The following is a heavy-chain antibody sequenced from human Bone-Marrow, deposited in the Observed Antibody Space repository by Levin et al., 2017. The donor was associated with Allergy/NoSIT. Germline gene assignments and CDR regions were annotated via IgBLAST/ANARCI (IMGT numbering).Heavy chain of an antibody. CDR2: ISSSGSTI. D-gene: IGHD4-23*01. CDR1: GFTFSDYY. CDR3: ARDPRGVVKSFDY. V-gene: IGHV3-11*01. Sequence: GGSLRLSCAASGFTFSDYYMSWIRQAPGKGLEWVSYISSSGSTIYYADSVKGRFTISRANAKNSLYLQMNSLRAEDTAVYYCARDPRGVVKSFDYWGQGTLVTVSS. J-gene: IGHJ4*02.